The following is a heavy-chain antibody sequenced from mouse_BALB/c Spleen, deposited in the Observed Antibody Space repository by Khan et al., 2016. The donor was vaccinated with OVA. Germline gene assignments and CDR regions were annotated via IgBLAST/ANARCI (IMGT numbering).Heavy chain of an antibody. CDR1: GYTFTNYG. CDR2: TNTYTGEP. V-gene: IGHV9-3-1*01. D-gene: IGHD1-1*01. J-gene: IGHJ4*01. CDR3: AKVGYNGTMDY. Sequence: QIQLVQSGPDLKKPGETVKISCKASGYTFTNYGMNWVKQVPGKGLKWMGWTNTYTGEPTYADDFKGRFAFSLETSASTAYLQINNLKNEDTATYFCAKVGYNGTMDYWGQGTSVTVSS.